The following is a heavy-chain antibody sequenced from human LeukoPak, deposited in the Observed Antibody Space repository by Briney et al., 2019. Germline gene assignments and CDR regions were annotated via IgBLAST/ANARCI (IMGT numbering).Heavy chain of an antibody. J-gene: IGHJ4*02. CDR2: ISYLSSHV. CDR3: GRAFPPLRTSSAGDL. V-gene: IGHV3-21*01. Sequence: GGSLRLSCSASGFTFSDYDMNWVRQAPGKGLEWVSSISYLSSHVYYGDSVKGRFSISRDSAKNSLYLQMNSLGAEDTAIYYCGRAFPPLRTSSAGDLWGQGILVTVSS. D-gene: IGHD3-16*01. CDR1: GFTFSDYD.